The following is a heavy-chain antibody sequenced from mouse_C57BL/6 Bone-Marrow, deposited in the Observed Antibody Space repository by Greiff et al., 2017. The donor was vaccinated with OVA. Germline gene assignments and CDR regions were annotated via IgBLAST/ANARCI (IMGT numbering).Heavy chain of an antibody. J-gene: IGHJ4*01. CDR3: ARSPPYYYGSSPYAMDY. D-gene: IGHD1-1*01. Sequence: VQLVESGAELARPGASVKLSCKASGYTFTSYGISWVKQRTGQGLEWIGEIYPRSGNTYYNEKFKGKATLTADKSSSTAYMELRSLTSEDSAVYFCARSPPYYYGSSPYAMDYWGQGTSVTVSS. CDR1: GYTFTSYG. V-gene: IGHV1-81*01. CDR2: IYPRSGNT.